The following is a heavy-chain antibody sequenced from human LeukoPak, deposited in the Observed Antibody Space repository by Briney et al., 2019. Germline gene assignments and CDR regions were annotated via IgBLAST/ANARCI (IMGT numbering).Heavy chain of an antibody. CDR1: GGSFTNYY. J-gene: IGHJ3*02. V-gene: IGHV4-34*01. CDR2: INHSGST. Sequence: SETLSLTCAVYGGSFTNYYWSWIRQPPGKGLEWIGEINHSGSTNYNPSLKSRLTISIDTSKNQLSLKLSSVTAADTAVYSCVRHVARAFDIWGQGTKVTVSS. CDR3: VRHVARAFDI.